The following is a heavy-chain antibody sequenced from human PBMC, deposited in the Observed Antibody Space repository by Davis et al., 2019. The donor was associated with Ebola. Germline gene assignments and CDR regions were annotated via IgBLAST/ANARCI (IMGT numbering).Heavy chain of an antibody. J-gene: IGHJ4*02. CDR1: GYTFTGYY. V-gene: IGHV1-18*04. D-gene: IGHD3-3*01. CDR3: ARVSRNLRGIN. CDR2: ISAYNGNT. Sequence: ASVKVSCKASGYTFTGYYMHWVRQAPGQGLEWMGWISAYNGNTNYAQKLQGRVTMTTDTSTSTAYMELRSLRSDDTAVYYCARVSRNLRGINWGQGTLVTVSS.